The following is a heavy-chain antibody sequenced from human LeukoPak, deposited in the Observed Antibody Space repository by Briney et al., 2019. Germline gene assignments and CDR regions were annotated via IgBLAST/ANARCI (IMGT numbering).Heavy chain of an antibody. D-gene: IGHD6-19*01. CDR2: ISFSSTHI. Sequence: KTGGSLRLSCAASGFIFSNYGMSWVRQAPGKGLEWVSSISFSSTHIYYADSIQGRFTISRDNAENSLYLQMNSLRAEDTAVYYCARDVAVAGHYWGQGTLVTVSS. CDR1: GFIFSNYG. J-gene: IGHJ4*02. CDR3: ARDVAVAGHY. V-gene: IGHV3-21*06.